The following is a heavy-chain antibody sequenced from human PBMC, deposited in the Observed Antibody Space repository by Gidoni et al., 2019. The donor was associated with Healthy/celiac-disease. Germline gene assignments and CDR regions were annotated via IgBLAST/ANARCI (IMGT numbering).Heavy chain of an antibody. CDR3: ARIQDGGNSYAHFDY. J-gene: IGHJ4*02. Sequence: QVTLKESGPVLVKPTETLTLTCTVSGFSLSTARMGVSWIRQPPGKALEWLAHIFSNDEKSYSTSLKSRLTISKDTSKSQVVLTMTNMDPVDTATYYCARIQDGGNSYAHFDYWGQGTLVTVSS. CDR2: IFSNDEK. D-gene: IGHD2-21*02. V-gene: IGHV2-26*01. CDR1: GFSLSTARMG.